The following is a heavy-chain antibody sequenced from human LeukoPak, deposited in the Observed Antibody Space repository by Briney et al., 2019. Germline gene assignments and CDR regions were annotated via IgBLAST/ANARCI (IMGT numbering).Heavy chain of an antibody. J-gene: IGHJ4*02. CDR2: ISYDGSNK. CDR1: GFTFSSYA. Sequence: GGSLRLSCAASGFTFSSYAMHWVRQDPGKGLEWVAVISYDGSNKYYADSVKGRFTISRDNSKNTLYLQMNSLRAEDTAVYYCARDASGWILRYYFDYWGQGTLVTVSS. D-gene: IGHD6-19*01. CDR3: ARDASGWILRYYFDY. V-gene: IGHV3-30-3*01.